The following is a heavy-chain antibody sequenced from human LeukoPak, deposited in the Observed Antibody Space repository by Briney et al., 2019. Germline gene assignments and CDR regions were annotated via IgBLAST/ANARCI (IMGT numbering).Heavy chain of an antibody. Sequence: QPGGSLRLSCAASGFTVSSNYMSWVRQAPGKGLEWVGVISYDGSNKKYADSVKGRFTISRDNSKNTLYLQMNSLRAEDTAVYYCARDYLIGDSFGYGPGYWGQGTLVTVSS. CDR1: GFTVSSNY. CDR3: ARDYLIGDSFGYGPGY. CDR2: ISYDGSNK. J-gene: IGHJ4*02. D-gene: IGHD5-18*01. V-gene: IGHV3-30-3*01.